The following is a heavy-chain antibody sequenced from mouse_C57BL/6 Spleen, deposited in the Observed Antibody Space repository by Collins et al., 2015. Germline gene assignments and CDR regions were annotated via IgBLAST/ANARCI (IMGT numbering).Heavy chain of an antibody. CDR1: GYAFSSYW. J-gene: IGHJ2*01. CDR3: ARSDYYGNSLYFDY. Sequence: QLQQSGAELVKPGASVKISCKASGYAFSSYWMNWVKQRPGKGLEWIGQIYPGDGDTNYNGKFKGKATLTADKSSSTAYMQLSSLTSEDSAVYFCARSDYYGNSLYFDYWGQGTTLTVSS. D-gene: IGHD2-1*01. CDR2: IYPGDGDT. V-gene: IGHV1-80*01.